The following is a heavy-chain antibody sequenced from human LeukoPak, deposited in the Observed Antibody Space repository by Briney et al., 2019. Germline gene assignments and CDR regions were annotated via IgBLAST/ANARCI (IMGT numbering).Heavy chain of an antibody. CDR3: ARDLGEGSGSYYRD. Sequence: ASAKVSCKASGYTFTSYGISWVRQAPGQGLEWMGWISGYNGNTNYAQKLQGRVTMTTDTSTSTAYMELRSLRSDDTAVYYCARDLGEGSGSYYRDWGQGTLVTVSP. D-gene: IGHD3-10*01. CDR2: ISGYNGNT. CDR1: GYTFTSYG. V-gene: IGHV1-18*01. J-gene: IGHJ4*02.